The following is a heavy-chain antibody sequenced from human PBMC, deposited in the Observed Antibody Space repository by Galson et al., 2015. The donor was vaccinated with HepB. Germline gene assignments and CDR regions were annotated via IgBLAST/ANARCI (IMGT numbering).Heavy chain of an antibody. Sequence: LSCAASGFTFSSYWMHWVRQAPGKGLVWVSRINSDGSSTSYADSVKGRFTISRDNAKNTLYLQMNSLRAEDTAVYYRARDRVSSSWSPFDYWGQGTLVTVSS. CDR2: INSDGSST. CDR3: ARDRVSSSWSPFDY. CDR1: GFTFSSYW. J-gene: IGHJ4*02. D-gene: IGHD6-13*01. V-gene: IGHV3-74*01.